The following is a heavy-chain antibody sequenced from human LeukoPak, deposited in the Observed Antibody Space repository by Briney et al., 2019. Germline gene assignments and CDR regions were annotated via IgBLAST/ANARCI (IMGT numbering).Heavy chain of an antibody. CDR3: AREYCGSTSCYAYFDY. CDR1: GFTFSSYA. Sequence: GGSLRLSCAASGFTFSSYAMSWVRQAPGKGLEWVSAISGSGGSTYYADSVKGRFTISRDISKNTLYLQMNSLRAEDTAVYYCAREYCGSTSCYAYFDYWGQGTLVTVSS. J-gene: IGHJ4*02. V-gene: IGHV3-23*01. CDR2: ISGSGGST. D-gene: IGHD2-2*01.